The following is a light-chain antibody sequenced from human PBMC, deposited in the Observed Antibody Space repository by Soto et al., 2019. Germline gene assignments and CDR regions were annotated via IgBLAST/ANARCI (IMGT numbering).Light chain of an antibody. Sequence: VVLTQSPATLSLSPGEPATLSCRASRDVYINALAWYQQKPGRTPTLLIYGASTRATGIPDRFSATGSGTEFSLTISSVEPEDFAVYYCQQYGSSLFTFGPGTKVDFK. J-gene: IGKJ3*01. CDR2: GAS. CDR1: RDVYINA. CDR3: QQYGSSLFT. V-gene: IGKV3-20*01.